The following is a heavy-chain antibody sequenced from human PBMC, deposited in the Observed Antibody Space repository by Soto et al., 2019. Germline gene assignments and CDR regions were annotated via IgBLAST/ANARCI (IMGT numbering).Heavy chain of an antibody. V-gene: IGHV3-21*01. CDR1: GLTFSSYS. Sequence: GGSLRLSCAASGLTFSSYSMNWVRQAPGKGLEWVSSISSSSSYIYYADSVKGRFTISRDNAKNLLYLQMNSLRAEDTAVYYCARDPVVVPAAMRYYYYMDVWGKGTTVTVSS. CDR2: ISSSSSYI. D-gene: IGHD2-2*01. J-gene: IGHJ6*03. CDR3: ARDPVVVPAAMRYYYYMDV.